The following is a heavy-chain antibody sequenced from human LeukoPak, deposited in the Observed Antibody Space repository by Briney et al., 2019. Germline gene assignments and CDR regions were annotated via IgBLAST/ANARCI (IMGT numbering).Heavy chain of an antibody. D-gene: IGHD3-22*01. V-gene: IGHV3-30*04. CDR3: ARDPRGPTGFDSGGRDSFDY. Sequence: GSLRLSCAASGFTFSNYAMHWVRQAPGKGLGWVAVILYDGDTKYYPDSVKGRFTISRDNSKNTLYLQMNTLRAEDTAVYYCARDPRGPTGFDSGGRDSFDYWDQGTLVTVSS. CDR2: ILYDGDTK. J-gene: IGHJ4*02. CDR1: GFTFSNYA.